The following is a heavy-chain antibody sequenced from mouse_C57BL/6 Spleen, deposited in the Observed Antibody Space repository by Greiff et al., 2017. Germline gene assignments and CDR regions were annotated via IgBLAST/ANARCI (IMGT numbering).Heavy chain of an antibody. CDR2: INYDGSST. CDR1: GFTFSDYY. D-gene: IGHD1-1*02. J-gene: IGHJ4*01. V-gene: IGHV5-16*01. CDR3: ARRVATDAMDY. Sequence: EVKLVESEGGLVQPGSSMKLSCTASGFTFSDYYMAWVRQVPEKGLEWVANINYDGSSTYYLDSLKSRFIISRDNAKNILYLQMSSLKSEDTATYYCARRVATDAMDYWGQGTSVTVSS.